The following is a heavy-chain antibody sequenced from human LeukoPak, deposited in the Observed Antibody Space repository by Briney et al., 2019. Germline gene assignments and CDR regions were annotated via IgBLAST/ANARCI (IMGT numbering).Heavy chain of an antibody. Sequence: PGGSLRLSCAASGFTFSNYSMNWVRQAPGKGLEWVSYISSSSTIYYADSVKGRFTISRDNAKNSLYLQMNSLRAEDTAVYYCASPTNVGYWGQGTLVTVSS. CDR3: ASPTNVGY. V-gene: IGHV3-48*01. J-gene: IGHJ4*02. CDR2: ISSSSTI. CDR1: GFTFSNYS.